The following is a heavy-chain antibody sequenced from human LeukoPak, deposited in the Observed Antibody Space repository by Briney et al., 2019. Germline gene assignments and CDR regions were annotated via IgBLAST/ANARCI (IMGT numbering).Heavy chain of an antibody. D-gene: IGHD3-22*01. J-gene: IGHJ3*02. Sequence: SETLSLTCTVSGGSISSYYWSWIRQPPGKGLEWIGYIYYSGSTNYNPSLKSRVTISVDTSKNQFSLKLSSVTAADTAVYYCARIKEYYYDSSGYDAFDIWGQGTMVTVSS. CDR2: IYYSGST. V-gene: IGHV4-59*01. CDR3: ARIKEYYYDSSGYDAFDI. CDR1: GGSISSYY.